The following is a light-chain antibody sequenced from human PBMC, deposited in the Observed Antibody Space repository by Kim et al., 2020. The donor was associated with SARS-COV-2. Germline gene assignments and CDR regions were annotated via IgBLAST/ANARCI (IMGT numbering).Light chain of an antibody. CDR3: QSRDSGGNVV. J-gene: IGLJ2*01. CDR1: SLRSYY. CDR2: GRN. V-gene: IGLV3-19*01. Sequence: SSELTQDPAVSVALGQTVRITCQGDSLRSYYATWYQQKPRQAPLLVIFGRNDRPSGIPDRFSGSTSGNTASLTISGAQAGDDADFYCQSRDSGGNVVFGGGTQLPVL.